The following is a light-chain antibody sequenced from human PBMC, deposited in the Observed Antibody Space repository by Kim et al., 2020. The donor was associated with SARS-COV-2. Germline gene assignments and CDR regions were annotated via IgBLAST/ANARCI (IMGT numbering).Light chain of an antibody. Sequence: YPGQIAPLSGRASQSVSSSYLAWYQPKPGQAPRLLIYGASSRATGIPDRFSGSGSGTDFTLTISRLEPEDFAVYYCQQYGSSPWTFGQGTKVDIK. CDR2: GAS. CDR1: QSVSSSY. CDR3: QQYGSSPWT. J-gene: IGKJ1*01. V-gene: IGKV3-20*01.